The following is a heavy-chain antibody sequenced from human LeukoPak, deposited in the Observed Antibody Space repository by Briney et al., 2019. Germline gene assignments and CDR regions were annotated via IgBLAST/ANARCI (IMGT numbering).Heavy chain of an antibody. Sequence: ASVKVSCKASGGTVSRYPISWVRQAPGQGLEWMGIINPSGGSTSYAQKFQGRVTMTRDMSTSTVYMELSSLRSEDTAVYYCARGYCSSTSCNVLDYWGQGTLVTVSS. V-gene: IGHV1-46*01. J-gene: IGHJ4*02. CDR3: ARGYCSSTSCNVLDY. CDR2: INPSGGST. CDR1: GGTVSRYP. D-gene: IGHD2-2*01.